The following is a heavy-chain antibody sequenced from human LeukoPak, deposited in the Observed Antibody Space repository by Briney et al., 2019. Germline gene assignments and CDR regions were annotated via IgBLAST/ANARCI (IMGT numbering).Heavy chain of an antibody. CDR2: IYTSGNTRDTST. D-gene: IGHD6-19*01. CDR1: GDSVSGFY. J-gene: IGHJ4*02. CDR3: AIDTFSSGWWDYSDY. Sequence: SETLSLTCSLSGDSVSGFYWSWIRQPAGKGLEWIGRIYTSGNTRDTSTKYNPSLNSRVSMSVDTSKNQFSLKLRSATAADTATYYCAIDTFSSGWWDYSDYWGQGILVAVSS. V-gene: IGHV4-4*07.